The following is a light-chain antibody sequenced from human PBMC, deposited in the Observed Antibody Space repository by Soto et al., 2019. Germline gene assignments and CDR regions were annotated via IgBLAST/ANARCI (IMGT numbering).Light chain of an antibody. CDR2: GAF. CDR3: HQYATPSYT. J-gene: IGKJ2*01. Sequence: EIVLTQSPGTLSLSPGERASLSCRASQSVSSNSLAWYQQKPGQPPRLLISGAFSRATGIPDRFSSSGSEIDFTLTISRLEPEAFAVYYCHQYATPSYTFGQGTKLEI. V-gene: IGKV3-20*01. CDR1: QSVSSNS.